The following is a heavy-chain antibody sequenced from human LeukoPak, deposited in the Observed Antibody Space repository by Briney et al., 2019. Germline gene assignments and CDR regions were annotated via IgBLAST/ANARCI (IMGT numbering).Heavy chain of an antibody. CDR2: IYYSGST. V-gene: IGHV4-59*01. Sequence: TSETLSLTCTVSGGSISSYYWSWIRQPPGKGLEWIGYIYYSGSTNYNPSLKSRVTISVDTSKNQFSLKLSSVTAADTAVYYCARSSSGWYAVFDYWGQGTLSPSPQ. CDR1: GGSISSYY. CDR3: ARSSSGWYAVFDY. J-gene: IGHJ4*02. D-gene: IGHD6-19*01.